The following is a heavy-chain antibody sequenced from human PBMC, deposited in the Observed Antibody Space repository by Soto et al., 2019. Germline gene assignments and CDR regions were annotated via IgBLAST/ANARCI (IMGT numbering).Heavy chain of an antibody. D-gene: IGHD3-22*01. CDR2: MSRTGDNT. V-gene: IGHV3-23*01. J-gene: IGHJ4*02. CDR1: GFTFSIYA. Sequence: GGSLRLSCSASGFTFSIYAMTWVRQSPGKGLEWVSSMSRTGDNTYYADSVKGRFTISRDNSKNTLYLQMNSLRAEDTAIYYCAKDQSNSNPLYYFDFWGPGTLVTVSS. CDR3: AKDQSNSNPLYYFDF.